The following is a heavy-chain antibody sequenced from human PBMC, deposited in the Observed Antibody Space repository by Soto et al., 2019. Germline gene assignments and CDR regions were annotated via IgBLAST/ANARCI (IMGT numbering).Heavy chain of an antibody. J-gene: IGHJ4*02. CDR3: ARGLGYCSGGSCYPIDY. CDR1: GGSFSGYY. V-gene: IGHV4-34*01. CDR2: INHSGST. Sequence: SETLSLTCAVYGGSFSGYYWSWIRQPPGKGLEWIGEINHSGSTNYNPSLKSRVTISVDTSKNQFSLKLSSVTAADTAVYYCARGLGYCSGGSCYPIDYWGQGTLVTVSS. D-gene: IGHD2-15*01.